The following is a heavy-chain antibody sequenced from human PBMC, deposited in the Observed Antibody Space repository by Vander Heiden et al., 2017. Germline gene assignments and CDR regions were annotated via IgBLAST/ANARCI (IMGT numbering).Heavy chain of an antibody. D-gene: IGHD3-10*01. Sequence: QVHLVQSGAEVKKPGASVKVSCKVSGYTLTEFSMHWVRQAPGKGLGWMGGFDPEDGETIYAQKFQGRVTMTEDTSTDTAYMELSSLRSEDTAVYYCATATMVRGLRGWFDPWGQGTLVTVSS. J-gene: IGHJ5*02. CDR2: FDPEDGET. V-gene: IGHV1-24*01. CDR3: ATATMVRGLRGWFDP. CDR1: GYTLTEFS.